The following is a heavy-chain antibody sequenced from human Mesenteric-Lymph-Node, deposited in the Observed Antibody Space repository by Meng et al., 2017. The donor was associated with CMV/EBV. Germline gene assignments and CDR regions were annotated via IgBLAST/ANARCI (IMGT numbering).Heavy chain of an antibody. D-gene: IGHD2-15*01. V-gene: IGHV3-30-3*01. J-gene: IGHJ6*02. Sequence: GGSLRLSCAASGFTFSSYAMHWVRQAPGKGLEWVAVISYDGSNKYYADSVKGRFTISRDNSKNTLYLQMNSLRAEDTAVYYCARYTLMDVWGQGTTVTVSS. CDR3: ARYTLMDV. CDR2: ISYDGSNK. CDR1: GFTFSSYA.